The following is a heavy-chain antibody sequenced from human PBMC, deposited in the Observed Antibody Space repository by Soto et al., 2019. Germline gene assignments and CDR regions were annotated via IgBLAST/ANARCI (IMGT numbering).Heavy chain of an antibody. Sequence: PGGSLRLSCAASGFIFRSYGMHWVRQAPGKGLEWVAAIAYDGADTYYLDSVKGRFTISRDNSRDTLHLQMNSLRAEDTAVYYCAKGGGYCSIGSCRTDHWGQGTLVTVSS. D-gene: IGHD2-15*01. V-gene: IGHV3-30*18. CDR1: GFIFRSYG. J-gene: IGHJ4*02. CDR3: AKGGGYCSIGSCRTDH. CDR2: IAYDGADT.